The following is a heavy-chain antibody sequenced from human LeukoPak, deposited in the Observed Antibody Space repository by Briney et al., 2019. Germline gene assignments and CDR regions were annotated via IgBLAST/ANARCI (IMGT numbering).Heavy chain of an antibody. J-gene: IGHJ4*02. V-gene: IGHV3-9*01. CDR2: ISWNSGSI. D-gene: IGHD3-22*01. Sequence: GRSLRLSCAASGFTFDDYAMHWVRHAPGKGLEWVSGISWNSGSIGYADSVKGRFAISRDNAKNSLYLQMNSLRAEDTALYYCAKGTVTMIEVALFDYWGQGTLVTVSS. CDR3: AKGTVTMIEVALFDY. CDR1: GFTFDDYA.